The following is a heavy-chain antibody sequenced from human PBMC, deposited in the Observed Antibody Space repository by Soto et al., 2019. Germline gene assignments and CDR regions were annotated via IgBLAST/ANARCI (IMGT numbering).Heavy chain of an antibody. CDR2: ILDSGGST. Sequence: EVQLLESGGGLVQPGGSLRLSCAASGFTFSIYAMSWVRQAPGKGLEWVSVILDSGGSTYYAASVEGRFSLSRDNSKNTLYLEMNSLRADDTAVYYCGKGPPWNCGGDCPPRFWGQGILVTVSS. CDR1: GFTFSIYA. J-gene: IGHJ4*02. V-gene: IGHV3-23*01. CDR3: GKGPPWNCGGDCPPRF. D-gene: IGHD2-21*02.